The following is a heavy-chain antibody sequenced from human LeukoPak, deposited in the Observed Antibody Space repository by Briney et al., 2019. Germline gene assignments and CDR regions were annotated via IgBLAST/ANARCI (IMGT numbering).Heavy chain of an antibody. CDR1: GYTFTGYY. Sequence: SVKVSCKASGYTFTGYYMHWVRQAPGQALEWMGWITPFNGNTNYAQKFQDRVTITRDRSMSTAYMELSSLRSEDTAMYYCASSYYYGSGSYYDAFDIWGQGAMVTVSS. CDR2: ITPFNGNT. CDR3: ASSYYYGSGSYYDAFDI. J-gene: IGHJ3*02. D-gene: IGHD3-10*01. V-gene: IGHV1-45*02.